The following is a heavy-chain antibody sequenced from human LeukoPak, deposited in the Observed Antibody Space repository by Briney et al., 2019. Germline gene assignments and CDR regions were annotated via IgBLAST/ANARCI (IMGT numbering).Heavy chain of an antibody. CDR2: MNPNSGNT. CDR3: ARCKGGSCYRWFDP. D-gene: IGHD2-15*01. J-gene: IGHJ5*02. Sequence: ASVNVSCTASGYTFTSYDVNWVRQAIGQGLEWMGWMNPNSGNTGYAQKFQGRVTMTRNTSISTAYMELSSLRSEDTAVYYCARCKGGSCYRWFDPWGQGTLVTVSS. CDR1: GYTFTSYD. V-gene: IGHV1-8*01.